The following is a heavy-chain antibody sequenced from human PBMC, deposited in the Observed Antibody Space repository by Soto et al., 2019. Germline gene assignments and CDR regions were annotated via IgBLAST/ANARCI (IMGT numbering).Heavy chain of an antibody. D-gene: IGHD1-26*01. Sequence: SETLSLTCTVSGDSISTPHYYWSWIRQPPGKGLEWIGYIYYSGSTYYNPSLKSRVTISVDTSKNQFSLKLNSVTAADTAVYYCARGLVTLGVTIDCWGQGTLVTVSS. V-gene: IGHV4-30-4*01. J-gene: IGHJ4*02. CDR2: IYYSGST. CDR3: ARGLVTLGVTIDC. CDR1: GDSISTPHYY.